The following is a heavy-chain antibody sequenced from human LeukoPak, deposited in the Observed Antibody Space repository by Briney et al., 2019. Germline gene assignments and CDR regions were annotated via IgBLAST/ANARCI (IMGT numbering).Heavy chain of an antibody. CDR1: GFTFGRYN. V-gene: IGHV3-21*01. D-gene: IGHD5-12*01. J-gene: IGHJ5*02. CDR2: ISGGSNYI. Sequence: GGFLRLSCAASGFTFGRYNMKWVRQAPGKGLEWVASISGGSNYIYYAESLKGRFTISRDNADDSLYLEMRSLKAEDTAVYFCAGSPDADYLDLWGQGTLVTVSS. CDR3: AGSPDADYLDL.